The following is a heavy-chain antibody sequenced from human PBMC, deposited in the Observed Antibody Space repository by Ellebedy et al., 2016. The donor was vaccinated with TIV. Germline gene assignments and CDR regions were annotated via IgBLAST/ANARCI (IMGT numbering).Heavy chain of an antibody. CDR2: IYSRGSA. V-gene: IGHV3-66*04. Sequence: GESLKISCAASGFTVSNSYMNWVRQAPGKGPEWVSVIYSRGSAYYADSVKGRFTISRDNSKNTLWLQMNSLRAEDTAVYYCARHPSRYSSGWYDGDWFDPWGQGTLVTVSS. D-gene: IGHD6-19*01. CDR3: ARHPSRYSSGWYDGDWFDP. J-gene: IGHJ5*02. CDR1: GFTVSNSY.